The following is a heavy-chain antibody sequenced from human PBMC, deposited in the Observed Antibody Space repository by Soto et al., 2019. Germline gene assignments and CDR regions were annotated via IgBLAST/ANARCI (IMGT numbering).Heavy chain of an antibody. Sequence: QVQLVESGGGLVKPGGSLRVSCAASGFTFSDYYMSWIRQAPGKGLEWVSYISSSSRYTNYAESVKGRITISRDNAKNSLYLQMNSLRAEDTAVYYCARVVVSTTPDNFDYWGPGTLVTVSS. CDR1: GFTFSDYY. V-gene: IGHV3-11*06. CDR3: ARVVVSTTPDNFDY. CDR2: ISSSSRYT. J-gene: IGHJ4*02. D-gene: IGHD2-15*01.